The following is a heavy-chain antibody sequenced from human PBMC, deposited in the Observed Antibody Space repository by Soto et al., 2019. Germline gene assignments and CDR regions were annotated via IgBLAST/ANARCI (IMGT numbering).Heavy chain of an antibody. D-gene: IGHD1-26*01. CDR3: ARHCGRHSGGIDY. V-gene: IGHV1-69*01. Sequence: QVQLVQSGAEVKKPGSSVKVSCKASGGTFSSYSINWVRQAPGQGLEWMGEIIPIFGTANYAQKFQGRVTITADESTSTAYMELSSLTSEDTAVYYCARHCGRHSGGIDYWGQGTLVTVSS. J-gene: IGHJ4*02. CDR1: GGTFSSYS. CDR2: IIPIFGTA.